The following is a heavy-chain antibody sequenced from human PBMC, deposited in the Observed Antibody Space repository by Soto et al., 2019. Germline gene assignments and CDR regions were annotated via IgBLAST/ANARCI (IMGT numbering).Heavy chain of an antibody. CDR3: ASDRTAIFAEVSSLEF. V-gene: IGHV3-30*03. CDR1: GFNFASHG. Sequence: QLVQSGGGVVQPGRSLTLSCAGSGFNFASHGMHWVRQAPGKGLEWVAVISYDGSNKYYGDSVKGRFTLSRDNSKNAVSLQVTRLIPEDTALYYCASDRTAIFAEVSSLEFWGQGALVTFSS. D-gene: IGHD3-3*02. J-gene: IGHJ4*02. CDR2: ISYDGSNK.